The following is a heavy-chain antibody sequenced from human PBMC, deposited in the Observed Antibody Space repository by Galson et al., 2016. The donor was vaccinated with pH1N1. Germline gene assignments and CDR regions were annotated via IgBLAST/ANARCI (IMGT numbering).Heavy chain of an antibody. Sequence: SLRLSCAASGFTFSNYAIHWVRQAPGKGLEWVAVISFDGRNEYYADSVKGRFTIYRDNSKSTMYLQMNSLRAEDTAVYYCARDRFLDNWYFDLWGRGTLVTVSS. V-gene: IGHV3-30*04. CDR3: ARDRFLDNWYFDL. CDR1: GFTFSNYA. J-gene: IGHJ2*01. D-gene: IGHD3/OR15-3a*01. CDR2: ISFDGRNE.